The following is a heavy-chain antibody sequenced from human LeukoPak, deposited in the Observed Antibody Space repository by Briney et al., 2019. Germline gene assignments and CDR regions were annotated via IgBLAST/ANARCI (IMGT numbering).Heavy chain of an antibody. Sequence: PGGSLRLSCAASGFTFSSYWMSWVRQAPGEGLEWVANINQDGSEKYFVDSVKGRFTISRDNAKNSLYLQMNSLRAEDTAVYYCAREGAYRTSSPAGYWGQGTLVTVSS. V-gene: IGHV3-7*01. J-gene: IGHJ4*02. CDR1: GFTFSSYW. D-gene: IGHD6-6*01. CDR3: AREGAYRTSSPAGY. CDR2: INQDGSEK.